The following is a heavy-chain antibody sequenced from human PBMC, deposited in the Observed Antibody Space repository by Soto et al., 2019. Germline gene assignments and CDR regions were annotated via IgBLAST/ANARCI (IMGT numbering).Heavy chain of an antibody. CDR3: ARSIDSSGYYPT. CDR2: IHHTGST. D-gene: IGHD3-22*01. V-gene: IGHV4-59*01. Sequence: SETLSLTCTVPGGFISSYYWSWIRQSPGKGLELIGYIHHTGSTNYNPSLKSRVTMSLDTSRNQFSLKLYSVTAADTAVYYCARSIDSSGYYPTWGQGTLVTVSS. J-gene: IGHJ4*02. CDR1: GGFISSYY.